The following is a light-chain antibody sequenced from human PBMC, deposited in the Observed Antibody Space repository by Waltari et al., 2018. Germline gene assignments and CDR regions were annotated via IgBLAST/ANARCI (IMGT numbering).Light chain of an antibody. J-gene: IGKJ1*01. CDR3: QQYDRYSSWT. V-gene: IGKV1-5*03. CDR1: QRISSW. CDR2: KAS. Sequence: DFQMTQSPSTLSASVGDRVTITCRASQRISSWLAWYQQKPGQAPKLLIYKASTLPSGVPSRFSGNGSETEFTLTISSLQPDDFATYYCQQYDRYSSWTFGQGTKVDIK.